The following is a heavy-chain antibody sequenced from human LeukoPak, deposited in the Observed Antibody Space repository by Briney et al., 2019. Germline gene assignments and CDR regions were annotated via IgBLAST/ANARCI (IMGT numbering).Heavy chain of an antibody. V-gene: IGHV3-11*06. CDR3: ARAHNWKYGTFDY. Sequence: GGSLRLSCAASGFTFSDYNMRWIRQAPGKGLEWVSCISSSSTYIYYADSVKGRFTISRDNAKNSLYLQMNSLRAEDTAVYYCARAHNWKYGTFDYWGQGTLVTVSS. D-gene: IGHD1-7*01. J-gene: IGHJ4*02. CDR1: GFTFSDYN. CDR2: ISSSSTYI.